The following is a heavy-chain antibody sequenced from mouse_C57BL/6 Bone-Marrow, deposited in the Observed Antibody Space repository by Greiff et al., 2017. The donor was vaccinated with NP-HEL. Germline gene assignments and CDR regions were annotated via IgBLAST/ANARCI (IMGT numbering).Heavy chain of an antibody. Sequence: VQLQQSGAELARPGASVKLSCKASGYTFTSYGISWVKQRTGQDLEWIGEIYPRSGNTYYNEKFKGKATLTADKSSSTAYMELRSLTSEDSAVYFCAIAPTVVATDAMDYWGQGTSVTVSS. CDR3: AIAPTVVATDAMDY. V-gene: IGHV1-81*01. CDR2: IYPRSGNT. J-gene: IGHJ4*01. D-gene: IGHD1-1*01. CDR1: GYTFTSYG.